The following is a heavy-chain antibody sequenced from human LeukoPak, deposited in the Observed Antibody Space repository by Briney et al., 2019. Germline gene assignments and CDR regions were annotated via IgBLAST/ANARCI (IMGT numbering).Heavy chain of an antibody. D-gene: IGHD1-26*01. J-gene: IGHJ4*02. V-gene: IGHV1-58*02. CDR3: AAGKWELDSFDY. CDR1: GFTFPSSA. CDR2: IVVGSGNT. Sequence: ASVKVSCKASGFTFPSSAMQWVRQARGQRLEWIGWIVVGSGNTNYAQKFQERVTITRDMSTSTAYMELSSLRSEDTAVYYCAAGKWELDSFDYWGQGTLVTVSS.